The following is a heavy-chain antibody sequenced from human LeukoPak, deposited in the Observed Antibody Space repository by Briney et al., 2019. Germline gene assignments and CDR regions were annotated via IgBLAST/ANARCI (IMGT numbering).Heavy chain of an antibody. CDR3: ARDLDASSGYYFHDAFDV. CDR1: GFTFSSYW. J-gene: IGHJ3*01. Sequence: PGGSLRLSCAASGFTFSSYWMSWVRQAPGKGLEWVANIKQDGSEKYYVDSVKGRFTISRDNAKNSLYLQMNSLRVEDTALYYCARDLDASSGYYFHDAFDVWGQGTMVTVSS. V-gene: IGHV3-7*01. D-gene: IGHD3-22*01. CDR2: IKQDGSEK.